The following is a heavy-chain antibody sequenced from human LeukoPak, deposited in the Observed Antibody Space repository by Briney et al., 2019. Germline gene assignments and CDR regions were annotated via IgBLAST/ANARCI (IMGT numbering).Heavy chain of an antibody. D-gene: IGHD3-10*02. V-gene: IGHV3-23*01. CDR3: AELGITMIGGV. Sequence: GGSLRLSCAASVLTFSSYAMSWVRQAPEQGLEWVSAISGSGGSTYYADSVKGRFTIARDNAKNSLYLQMNSLRAEDTAVYYCAELGITMIGGVWGKGTTVTISS. J-gene: IGHJ6*04. CDR2: ISGSGGST. CDR1: VLTFSSYA.